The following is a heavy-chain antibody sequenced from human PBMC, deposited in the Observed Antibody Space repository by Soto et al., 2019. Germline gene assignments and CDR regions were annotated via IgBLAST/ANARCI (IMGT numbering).Heavy chain of an antibody. CDR3: AMSNDYGDYYFDY. V-gene: IGHV3-23*01. CDR2: ISGSGGST. D-gene: IGHD4-17*01. Sequence: GGSLRLSCAASGFTFSSYAMSWVRQATGKGLEWVSAISGSGGSTYYADSVKGRFTISRDNSKNTLYLQMNSLRAEDTAVYYCAMSNDYGDYYFDYWGQGTLLTVSS. J-gene: IGHJ4*02. CDR1: GFTFSSYA.